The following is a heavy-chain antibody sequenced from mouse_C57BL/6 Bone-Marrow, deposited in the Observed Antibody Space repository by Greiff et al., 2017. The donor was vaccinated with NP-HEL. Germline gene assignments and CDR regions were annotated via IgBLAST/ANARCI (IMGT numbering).Heavy chain of an antibody. J-gene: IGHJ4*01. D-gene: IGHD1-1*01. CDR3: ARERRAFITTVVAPLDY. CDR2: IDPSDSET. V-gene: IGHV1-52*01. Sequence: QVQLQQPGAELVRPGSSVKLSCKASGYTFTSYWMHWVKQRPIQGLEWIGNIDPSDSETPYNQKFKDKATLTVDKSSSTAYMQLSSLTSEDSAVYYCARERRAFITTVVAPLDYWGQGTSVTVSS. CDR1: GYTFTSYW.